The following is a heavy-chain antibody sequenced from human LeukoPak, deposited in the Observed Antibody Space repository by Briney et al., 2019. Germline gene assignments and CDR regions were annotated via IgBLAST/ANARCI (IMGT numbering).Heavy chain of an antibody. CDR1: GFTFNDHY. CDR2: ITKSGDQT. V-gene: IGHV3-11*03. CDR3: VKSAGKDGYRDVFDI. J-gene: IGHJ3*02. D-gene: IGHD5-24*01. Sequence: GGSLRLSCAASGFTFNDHYMSWVRQAPGKGLEWVSTITKSGDQTHYADSVRGLFTISRDIFKNTLYLQMNSLRAEDTAVYHCVKSAGKDGYRDVFDIWGQGTVVTVSS.